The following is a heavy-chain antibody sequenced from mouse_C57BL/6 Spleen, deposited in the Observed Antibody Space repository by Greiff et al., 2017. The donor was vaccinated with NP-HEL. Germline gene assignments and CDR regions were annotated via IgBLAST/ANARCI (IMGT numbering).Heavy chain of an antibody. CDR3: AREGEDSSGYLDY. J-gene: IGHJ2*01. CDR1: GFTFSSYA. V-gene: IGHV5-4*01. D-gene: IGHD3-2*02. Sequence: EVQLQESGGGLVKPGGSLKLSCAASGFTFSSYAMSWVRQTPEKRLEWVATISDGGSYTYYPDNVKGRFTISRDNAKNNLYLQMSHLKSEDTAMYYCAREGEDSSGYLDYWGQGTTLTVSS. CDR2: ISDGGSYT.